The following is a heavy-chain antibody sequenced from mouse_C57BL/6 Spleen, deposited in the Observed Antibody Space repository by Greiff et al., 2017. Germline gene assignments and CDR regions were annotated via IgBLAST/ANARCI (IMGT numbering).Heavy chain of an antibody. D-gene: IGHD1-1*01. J-gene: IGHJ1*03. CDR1: GFTFSDYY. CDR3: AREGYYVSRSDWYFDV. V-gene: IGHV5-16*01. CDR2: ITYDGSRP. Sequence: VKLVESAGGLVQPGSSMKLSCTASGFTFSDYYMAWVRQVTETGLEWVSNITYDGSRPYYLDSLQSGFIISRANAQNILYLQMSSMKSEDTATYYCAREGYYVSRSDWYFDVGGTGTTGTVSS.